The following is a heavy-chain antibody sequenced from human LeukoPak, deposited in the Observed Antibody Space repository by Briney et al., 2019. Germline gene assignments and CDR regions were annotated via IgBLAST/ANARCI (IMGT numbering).Heavy chain of an antibody. CDR2: IYYSGST. D-gene: IGHD1-26*01. V-gene: IGHV4-59*01. J-gene: IGHJ4*02. Sequence: SETLSLTCTVSGGSISSYYWSWIRQPPGKGLEWIGYIYYSGSTNYNPSLKSRVTISVDTSKNQFSLKLSSVTAADPAVYYCARGREWEPKVFDYWGQGTLVTVSS. CDR1: GGSISSYY. CDR3: ARGREWEPKVFDY.